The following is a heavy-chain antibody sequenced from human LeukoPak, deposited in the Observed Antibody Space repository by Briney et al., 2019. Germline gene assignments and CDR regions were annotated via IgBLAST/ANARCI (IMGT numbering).Heavy chain of an antibody. V-gene: IGHV3-73*01. J-gene: IGHJ5*02. CDR2: IRSKANNYAT. Sequence: TGGSLRLSCAASGFNFIGSAIHWVRQGSGKGLERVGHIRSKANNYATEYAASVSGRFTISRDDSKNTAYLQMDSLKPEDTAVYFCTRHSGGDTGHAVFDTWGQGALVTVSS. CDR1: GFNFIGSA. CDR3: TRHSGGDTGHAVFDT. D-gene: IGHD3-16*01.